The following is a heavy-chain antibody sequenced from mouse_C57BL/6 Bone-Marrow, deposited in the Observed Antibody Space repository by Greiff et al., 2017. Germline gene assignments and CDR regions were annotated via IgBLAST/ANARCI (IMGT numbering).Heavy chain of an antibody. V-gene: IGHV1-5*01. CDR1: GYTFTIYW. CDR2: LYPGNSDT. Sequence: VQLKESGTVLARPGASVKMSCKTSGYTFTIYWMHWVKQRPGQGLEWIGALYPGNSDTSSNQKFKGKAKLTAVTSASTAYIELSSLTNEDSAVYYCTRSGTTVVDPYYFDYWGQGTTLTVSA. J-gene: IGHJ2*01. CDR3: TRSGTTVVDPYYFDY. D-gene: IGHD1-1*01.